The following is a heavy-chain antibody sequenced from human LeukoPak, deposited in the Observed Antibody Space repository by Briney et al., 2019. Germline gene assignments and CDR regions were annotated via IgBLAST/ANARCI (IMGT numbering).Heavy chain of an antibody. CDR1: GFTFSNAW. D-gene: IGHD6-13*01. CDR2: IKSKTDGGTT. V-gene: IGHV3-15*01. J-gene: IGHJ4*02. Sequence: GGSLRLSCAASGFTFSNAWMSWVRQAPGKGLEWVGRIKSKTDGGTTDYAAPVKGRFTISRDDSKNTLYLQMNSLRAEDTAVYYCAKDRLGYSSSRDYWGQGTLVTVSS. CDR3: AKDRLGYSSSRDY.